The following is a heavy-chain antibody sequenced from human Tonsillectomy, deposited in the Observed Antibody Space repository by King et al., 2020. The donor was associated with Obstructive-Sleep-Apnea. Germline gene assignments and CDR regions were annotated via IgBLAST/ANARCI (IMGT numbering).Heavy chain of an antibody. CDR3: ARRGDDYIWGDYFFDY. V-gene: IGHV3-23*04. D-gene: IGHD3-16*01. Sequence: VQLVESGGGLVQPGGSLRLSCAASGFSLITYGMSWVRQAPGKGLEWVSSIRGSGTDTYSADSVKGRFHLSRDNSKNTVNLQMNSLRAEDTAVYFCARRGDDYIWGDYFFDYWGQGTLVTVSS. CDR1: GFSLITYG. CDR2: IRGSGTDT. J-gene: IGHJ4*02.